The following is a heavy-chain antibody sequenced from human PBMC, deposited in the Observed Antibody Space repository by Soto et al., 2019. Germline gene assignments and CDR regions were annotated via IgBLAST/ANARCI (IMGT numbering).Heavy chain of an antibody. CDR3: ARGFDVAAAGPGPYYYYYGMDV. V-gene: IGHV1-69*13. J-gene: IGHJ6*02. D-gene: IGHD6-13*01. CDR2: IIPIFGTA. Sequence: ASVKVSCKASGGTFSSYAISWVRQAPGQGLEWMGGIIPIFGTANYAQKFQGRVTITADESTSTAYMELSSLRSEDTAVYYRARGFDVAAAGPGPYYYYYGMDVWGQGTTVTVSS. CDR1: GGTFSSYA.